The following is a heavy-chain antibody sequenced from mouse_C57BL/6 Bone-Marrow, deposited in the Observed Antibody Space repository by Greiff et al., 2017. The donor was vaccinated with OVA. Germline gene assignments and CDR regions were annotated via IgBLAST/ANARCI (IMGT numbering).Heavy chain of an antibody. V-gene: IGHV7-1*01. CDR1: GFTFSDFY. J-gene: IGHJ3*01. Sequence: EVQRVESGGGLVQSGRSLRLSCATSGFTFSDFYMEWVRQAPGKGLEWIAASRNKANDYTTEYSASVKGRFIVSRDTSQSILYLQMNALRAEDTAIYYCAREANWDRFAYWGQGTLVTVSA. D-gene: IGHD4-1*02. CDR2: SRNKANDYTT. CDR3: AREANWDRFAY.